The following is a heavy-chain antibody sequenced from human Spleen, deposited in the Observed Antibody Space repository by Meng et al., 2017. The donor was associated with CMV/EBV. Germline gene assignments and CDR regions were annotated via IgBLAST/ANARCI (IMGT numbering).Heavy chain of an antibody. CDR1: GYRFTNYW. CDR2: IYPGDSDT. CDR3: ARGLRQLVFDY. Sequence: GESLKISCKGSGYRFTNYWIGWVRQMPGKGLEWMGIIYPGDSDTRYSPSFQGQVTISADKSINTAYLQWSGLKASDTAMYYCARGLRQLVFDYWGQGTLVTVSS. D-gene: IGHD5-18*01. V-gene: IGHV5-51*01. J-gene: IGHJ4*02.